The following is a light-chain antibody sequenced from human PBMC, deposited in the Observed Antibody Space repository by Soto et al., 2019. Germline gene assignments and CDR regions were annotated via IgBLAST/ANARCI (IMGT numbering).Light chain of an antibody. CDR1: SSDVGAYNY. CDR3: CSYSRSSPYV. Sequence: QSVLTQPASGSGSPGQSITISCTGTSSDVGAYNYVPWYQHHPGKVPRLMIFDVSNRPSGVSNRFSGSKSGNTASLTISGLQAEDEADYYCCSYSRSSPYVFGAGTKVTVL. V-gene: IGLV2-14*03. J-gene: IGLJ1*01. CDR2: DVS.